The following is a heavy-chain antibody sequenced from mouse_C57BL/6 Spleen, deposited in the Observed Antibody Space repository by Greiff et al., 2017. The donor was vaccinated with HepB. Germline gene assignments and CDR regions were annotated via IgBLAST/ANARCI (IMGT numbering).Heavy chain of an antibody. CDR1: GYAFSSYW. J-gene: IGHJ4*01. D-gene: IGHD1-1*01. V-gene: IGHV1-80*01. Sequence: VNVVESGAELVKPGASVKISCKASGYAFSSYWMNWVKQRPGKGLEWIGQIYPGDGDTNYNGKFKGKATLTADKSSSTAYMQLSSLTSEDSAVYFCARELRNYAMDYWGQGTSVTVSS. CDR3: ARELRNYAMDY. CDR2: IYPGDGDT.